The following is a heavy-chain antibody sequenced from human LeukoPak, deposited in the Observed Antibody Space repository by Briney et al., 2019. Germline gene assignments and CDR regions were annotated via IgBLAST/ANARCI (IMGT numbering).Heavy chain of an antibody. CDR2: SDHSGTT. CDR1: VGSFSGYF. J-gene: IGHJ3*02. CDR3: ARSVADIVVVVANDAFDI. V-gene: IGHV4-34*01. D-gene: IGHD2-15*01. Sequence: PSETLSLTCAVYVGSFSGYFWIWIRQPPGKGLEWIGESDHSGTTNYNPSLKSRVTMSVDTSKNQFSLKLSSVTAADTAVYYCARSVADIVVVVANDAFDIWGQGTMVTVSS.